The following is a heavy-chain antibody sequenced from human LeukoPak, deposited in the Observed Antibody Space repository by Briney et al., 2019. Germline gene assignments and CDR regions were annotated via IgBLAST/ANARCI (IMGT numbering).Heavy chain of an antibody. Sequence: GSSVKVSCKASGYTFTSYGISWVRQAPGQGLECMGWISAYNGNTNYAQKLQGRVTMTTDTSTSTAYMELRSLRSDDTAVYYCARDLDVLRYFDWLGAFDIWGQGTMVTVSS. CDR3: ARDLDVLRYFDWLGAFDI. D-gene: IGHD3-9*01. CDR2: ISAYNGNT. J-gene: IGHJ3*02. CDR1: GYTFTSYG. V-gene: IGHV1-18*01.